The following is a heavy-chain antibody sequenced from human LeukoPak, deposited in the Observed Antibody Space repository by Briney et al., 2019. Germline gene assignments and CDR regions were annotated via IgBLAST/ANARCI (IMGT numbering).Heavy chain of an antibody. CDR3: AKGGPWFDP. J-gene: IGHJ5*02. V-gene: IGHV3-30*18. Sequence: GGSLRLSCAASGFTFSSYSIHWVRQAPGKGLEWVAVISYDGSNKYYADSVKGRFTISRDNSKNTLYLEMNSLRTEDTAVYYCAKGGPWFDPWGQGTLVTVSS. CDR2: ISYDGSNK. D-gene: IGHD3-10*01. CDR1: GFTFSSYS.